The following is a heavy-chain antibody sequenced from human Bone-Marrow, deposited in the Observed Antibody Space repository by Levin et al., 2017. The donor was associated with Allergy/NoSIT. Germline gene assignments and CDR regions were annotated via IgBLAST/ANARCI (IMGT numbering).Heavy chain of an antibody. J-gene: IGHJ3*02. CDR1: GGSISSTSYY. CDR3: ANHDEAHCSSTSCYVWAFDI. D-gene: IGHD2-2*01. V-gene: IGHV4-39*01. CDR2: IYYSGS. Sequence: KPGGSLRLSCAVSGGSISSTSYYWGWIRQPPGKGLEWIGSIYYSGSKYNPSLKSRVTISVDTSKNQFSLKLSSVTAADTAVYYCANHDEAHCSSTSCYVWAFDIWGQGTMVTVSS.